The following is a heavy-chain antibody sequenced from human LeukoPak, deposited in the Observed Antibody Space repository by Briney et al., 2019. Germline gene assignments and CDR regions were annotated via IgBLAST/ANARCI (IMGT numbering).Heavy chain of an antibody. V-gene: IGHV3-48*03. CDR2: ISSSASTI. J-gene: IGHJ6*04. CDR1: GFTFSSYE. CDR3: AELGITMIGGV. D-gene: IGHD3-10*02. Sequence: PGGSLRLSCAASGFTFSSYEMNWIRQAQGKGLEWVSYISSSASTIYYADSVKGRFTISRDNAKNSLYPQMNSLRAEDTAVYYCAELGITMIGGVWGKGTTVTISS.